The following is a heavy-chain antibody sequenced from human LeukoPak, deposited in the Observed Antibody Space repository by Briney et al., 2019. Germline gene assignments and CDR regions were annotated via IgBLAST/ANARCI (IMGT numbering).Heavy chain of an antibody. J-gene: IGHJ4*02. D-gene: IGHD5-24*01. CDR2: IYTSGST. CDR1: GGSISSYY. V-gene: IGHV4-4*09. CDR3: ARHGDGYNPFDY. Sequence: SETLSLTCTVSGGSISSYYWSWIRQPPGKGLEWIGYIYTSGSTNYNPSLKSRVTISVDTSKNQFSLKLSSVTAADTAVYYCARHGDGYNPFDYWGQGTLVTVSS.